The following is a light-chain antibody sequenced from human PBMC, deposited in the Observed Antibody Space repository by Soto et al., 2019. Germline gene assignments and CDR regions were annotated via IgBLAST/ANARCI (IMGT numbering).Light chain of an antibody. Sequence: DIQVTQSPSSVSASVGDRVTITCRAGQDIGSWLTWYQHKPGKAPKLLISTASSLQSGVPARFSGSGSGTDFTLTISNMQREDFATYYCLQTYNLPRTFGQGTKVDIK. CDR3: LQTYNLPRT. V-gene: IGKV1-12*01. CDR2: TAS. J-gene: IGKJ1*01. CDR1: QDIGSW.